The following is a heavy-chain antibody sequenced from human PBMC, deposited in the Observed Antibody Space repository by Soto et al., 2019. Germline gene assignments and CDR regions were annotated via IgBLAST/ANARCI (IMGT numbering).Heavy chain of an antibody. V-gene: IGHV4-59*01. CDR1: GGSISSYY. CDR2: IYYSGST. CDR3: ARASREYCSGGSCYPPLYYFDY. J-gene: IGHJ4*02. D-gene: IGHD2-15*01. Sequence: SETLSLTCTVSGGSISSYYWSWIRQPPGKGLEWIGYIYYSGSTNYNPSLKSRVTISVDTSKNQFSLKLSSVTAADTAVYYCARASREYCSGGSCYPPLYYFDYWGQGTLVTVSS.